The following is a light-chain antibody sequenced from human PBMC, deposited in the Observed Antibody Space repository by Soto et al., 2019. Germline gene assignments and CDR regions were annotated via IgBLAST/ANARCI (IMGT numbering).Light chain of an antibody. J-gene: IGKJ3*01. CDR1: QSLSSSY. V-gene: IGKV3-20*01. CDR3: QHYGNTPPSVT. CDR2: GAS. Sequence: EIVLTQSPGTLSLPPGERATLSCRASQSLSSSYLVWYQQKPGQAPRLLIYGASSRATGIPDRFSGSGSGTDFTLTISRLEPEDFAVYYCQHYGNTPPSVTFGPGTKVDIK.